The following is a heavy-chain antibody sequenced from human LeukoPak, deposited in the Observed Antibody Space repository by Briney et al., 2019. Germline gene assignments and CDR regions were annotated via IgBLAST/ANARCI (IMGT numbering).Heavy chain of an antibody. CDR1: GDTVSSNSAS. CDR3: ARGDSSGWPYFVY. J-gene: IGHJ4*02. CDR2: TYYRSKWYN. D-gene: IGHD6-19*01. Sequence: SQTLSLTCAMSGDTVSSNSASCDWVRQSPSRGLEWLGRTYYRSKWYNDYAVSVKSRITINPDTSKNQFSLQLSTVSPEDTAVYSCARGDSSGWPYFVYWGQGTLVTVSS. V-gene: IGHV6-1*01.